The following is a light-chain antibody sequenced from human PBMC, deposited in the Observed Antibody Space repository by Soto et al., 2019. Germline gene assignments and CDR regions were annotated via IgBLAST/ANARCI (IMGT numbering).Light chain of an antibody. CDR1: QSVSNNY. Sequence: EIVLTQSPGTLSLSPGERATLSCRASQSVSNNYLAWHQQKPGQAPRPLIYGASKRATGIPDRFSGSGSGTAFTLTISRLEPEDFAVYYCQQYGSSPYTFGQGTKLEIK. CDR2: GAS. V-gene: IGKV3-20*01. J-gene: IGKJ2*01. CDR3: QQYGSSPYT.